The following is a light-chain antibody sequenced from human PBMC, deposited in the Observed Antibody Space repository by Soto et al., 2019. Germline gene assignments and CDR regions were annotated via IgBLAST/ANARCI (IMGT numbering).Light chain of an antibody. Sequence: EIVLTQSPGTLSLSPGERATLSCRASQSVSSSYLAWYQQKPGQAPRLLIYGASSRATGIPDRFSGSGSGTSFALTISRLESEDFAVYYCLQYGSSRPWTFGQGTKVKIK. CDR3: LQYGSSRPWT. J-gene: IGKJ1*01. CDR1: QSVSSSY. V-gene: IGKV3-20*01. CDR2: GAS.